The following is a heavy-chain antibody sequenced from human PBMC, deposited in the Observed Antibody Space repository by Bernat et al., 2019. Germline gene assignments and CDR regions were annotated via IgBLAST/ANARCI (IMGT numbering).Heavy chain of an antibody. CDR3: AKDLNSAELTVVFDQ. V-gene: IGHV3-23*01. CDR2: ISHSGGNT. Sequence: EVQLLDSGGGLVQPGGSLRLSCAASGFTFSTYAMTWVRQAPGKGLEWVSAISHSGGNTYYADSVKGRFTISRDNSKNTLYLQMNSLVAEDTAIYYCAKDLNSAELTVVFDQWGQGTLVTGSS. J-gene: IGHJ4*02. D-gene: IGHD4-23*01. CDR1: GFTFSTYA.